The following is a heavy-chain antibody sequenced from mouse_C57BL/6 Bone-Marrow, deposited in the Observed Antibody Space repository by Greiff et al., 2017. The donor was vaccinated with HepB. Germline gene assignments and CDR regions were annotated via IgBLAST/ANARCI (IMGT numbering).Heavy chain of an antibody. Sequence: VQLQQSGAELVRPGSSVKLSCKASGYTFTSYWMHWVKQRPIQGLEWIGNIDPSDSETHYNQKFKDKATLTVDKSSSTAYMQLSSLTSEDSAVYYCARAWDYGSSSYWYFDVWGTGTTVTVSS. CDR1: GYTFTSYW. CDR2: IDPSDSET. V-gene: IGHV1-52*01. J-gene: IGHJ1*03. CDR3: ARAWDYGSSSYWYFDV. D-gene: IGHD1-1*01.